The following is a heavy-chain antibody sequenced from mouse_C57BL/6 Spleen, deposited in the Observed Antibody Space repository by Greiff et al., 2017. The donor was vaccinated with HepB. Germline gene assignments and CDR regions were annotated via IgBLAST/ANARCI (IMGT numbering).Heavy chain of an antibody. CDR1: GFTFSDYG. CDR3: ARSLLLRYYFDY. D-gene: IGHD1-1*01. V-gene: IGHV5-17*01. CDR2: ISSGSSTI. Sequence: DVMLVESGGGLVKPGGSLKLSCAASGFTFSDYGMHWVRQAPEKGLEWVAYISSGSSTIYYADTVKGRFTISRDNAKNTLFLQMTSLRSEDTAMDYCARSLLLRYYFDYWGQGTTLTVSS. J-gene: IGHJ2*01.